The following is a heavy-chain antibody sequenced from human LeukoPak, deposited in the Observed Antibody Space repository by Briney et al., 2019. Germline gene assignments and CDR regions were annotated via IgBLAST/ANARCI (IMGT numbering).Heavy chain of an antibody. Sequence: SETLSLTCTVSGGSISSYCWSWIRQPAGKGLEWIGRIYTSGSTNYNPSLKSRVTISVDMSKNQFSLKLSSVTAADTAVYYCARDTFSIVVVPAAHTGTWYYYMDVWGKGTTVTVSS. CDR1: GGSISSYC. D-gene: IGHD2-2*01. CDR2: IYTSGST. J-gene: IGHJ6*03. V-gene: IGHV4-4*07. CDR3: ARDTFSIVVVPAAHTGTWYYYMDV.